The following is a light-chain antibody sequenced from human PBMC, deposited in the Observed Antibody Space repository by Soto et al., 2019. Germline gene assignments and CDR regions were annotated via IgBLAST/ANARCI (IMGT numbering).Light chain of an antibody. J-gene: IGLJ2*01. Sequence: QSALTQPASVSGSPGQSITISCTGSNDDIGDYNYVSWYQQHPGKAPKLMIYDVTNRPSGVSDRFSGSKSGNTASLTISGRQAEDESDYYCSAYRSGATPYVIFGGGTKLTVL. CDR3: SAYRSGATPYVI. CDR2: DVT. CDR1: NDDIGDYNY. V-gene: IGLV2-14*03.